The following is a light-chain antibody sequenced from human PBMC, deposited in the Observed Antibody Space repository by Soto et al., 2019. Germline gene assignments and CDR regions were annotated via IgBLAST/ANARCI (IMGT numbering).Light chain of an antibody. CDR3: CSYAGSNYYV. CDR1: SNDVGNYNL. V-gene: IGLV2-23*01. Sequence: QSVLTQPASVSGSPGQSITISCTGTSNDVGNYNLVSWYQHYPGKAPKLMIFEGSKRPSGFFNRFSGSKSDNTASLTISGLQAEDEADFYCCSYAGSNYYVFGTGTKVTVL. J-gene: IGLJ1*01. CDR2: EGS.